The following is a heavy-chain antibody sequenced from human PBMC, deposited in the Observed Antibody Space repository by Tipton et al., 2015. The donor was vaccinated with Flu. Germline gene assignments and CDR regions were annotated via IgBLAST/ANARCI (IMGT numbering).Heavy chain of an antibody. CDR1: GDSIRSSDYY. CDR3: ARRDYSNYVSEPKNWFDP. V-gene: IGHV4-61*05. D-gene: IGHD4-11*01. CDR2: IFHSGNS. Sequence: TLFLTCAVSGDSIRSSDYYWAWIRQPPGKGLEWIGNIFHSGNSYHNPSLKGRVTISVDTSKNQFSLKLSSVTAADTAVYYCARRDYSNYVSEPKNWFDPWGQGALVTVSS. J-gene: IGHJ5*02.